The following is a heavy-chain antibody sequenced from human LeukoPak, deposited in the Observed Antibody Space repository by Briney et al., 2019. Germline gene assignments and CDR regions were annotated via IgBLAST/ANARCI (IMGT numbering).Heavy chain of an antibody. CDR1: GFTVSSNY. J-gene: IGHJ4*02. CDR3: ARGHDYDSSVAY. V-gene: IGHV3-66*01. D-gene: IGHD3-22*01. CDR2: IYSGGST. Sequence: GGSLRLSCAASGFTVSSNYMSWVRQAPGKGLEWVSVIYSGGSTYYADSVKGRFTISRDNSKNTVDLQVNSLRAEDTAVYYCARGHDYDSSVAYWGQGTLVTVSS.